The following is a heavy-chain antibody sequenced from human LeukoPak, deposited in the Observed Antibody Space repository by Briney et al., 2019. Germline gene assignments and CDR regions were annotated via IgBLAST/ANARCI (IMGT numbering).Heavy chain of an antibody. CDR3: ARLGFYGLTDY. J-gene: IGHJ4*02. CDR1: GVSISSSSYY. CDR2: IYYSGST. Sequence: SETLSLTCTVSGVSISSSSYYWGWIRQPPGQGLEWIGSIYYSGSTYYNPSLKSRVTISVDTSKNQFSLKLSSVTAADTAVYYCARLGFYGLTDYWGQGTLVTVSS. V-gene: IGHV4-39*01. D-gene: IGHD2/OR15-2a*01.